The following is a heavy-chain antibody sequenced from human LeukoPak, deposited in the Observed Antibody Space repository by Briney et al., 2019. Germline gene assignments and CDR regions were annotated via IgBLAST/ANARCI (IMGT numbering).Heavy chain of an antibody. CDR1: GYSISSGYY. CDR3: ARGGGESSYYDFWSGYSDGNWFDP. V-gene: IGHV4-38-2*02. Sequence: SETLSLTCTVSGYSISSGYYWGWIRQPPGKGLEWIGSIYHSGSTYYNPSLKSRVTISVDTSKNQFSLKLSSVTAADTAVYYCARGGGESSYYDFWSGYSDGNWFDPWGQGTLVTVSS. CDR2: IYHSGST. D-gene: IGHD3-3*01. J-gene: IGHJ5*02.